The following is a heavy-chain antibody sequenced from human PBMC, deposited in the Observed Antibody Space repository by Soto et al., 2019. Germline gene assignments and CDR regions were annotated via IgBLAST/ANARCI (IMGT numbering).Heavy chain of an antibody. CDR2: IIPIFGTA. V-gene: IGHV1-69*13. CDR3: ARDRDPSSRFGY. CDR1: GGTFSSYA. D-gene: IGHD3-10*01. Sequence: GASVTVSCMASGGTFSSYAIILVRQAPGQGLEWMGGIIPIFGTANYAQKFQGRVTITADESTSTAYMELSSLRSEDTAVYYCARDRDPSSRFGYWGQGTLVTVSS. J-gene: IGHJ4*02.